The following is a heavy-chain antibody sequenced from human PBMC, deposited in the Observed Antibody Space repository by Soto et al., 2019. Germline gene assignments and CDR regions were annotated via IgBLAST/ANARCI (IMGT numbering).Heavy chain of an antibody. J-gene: IGHJ4*02. CDR3: ARGGGNPASTNDF. D-gene: IGHD3-16*01. CDR2: THSSGST. V-gene: IGHV4-34*01. CDR1: RGSFSYFH. Sequence: QVQLQQWGGGLLKPSETLSLTCGLHRGSFSYFHWSRIRQPPGKGLEWLGDTHSSGSTNYDPTLRRRVTLSIDTSAVMFSLTLYSVTVADTAVYYCARGGGNPASTNDFWGQGALVTVSA.